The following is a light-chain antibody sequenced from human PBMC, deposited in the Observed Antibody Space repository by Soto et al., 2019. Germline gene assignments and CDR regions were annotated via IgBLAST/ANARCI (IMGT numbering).Light chain of an antibody. CDR1: QDIGNW. CDR3: QQAKSFPIT. J-gene: IGKJ5*01. Sequence: DIQVTQSPPSMAASVGDRVTITCRASQDIGNWMTWYQQKPGKAPKLLIYSASTLVRGVPSRFSASGSGTEFTLTISGLQPEDSLTYYCQQAKSFPITFGQGTRLEIK. CDR2: SAS. V-gene: IGKV1-12*01.